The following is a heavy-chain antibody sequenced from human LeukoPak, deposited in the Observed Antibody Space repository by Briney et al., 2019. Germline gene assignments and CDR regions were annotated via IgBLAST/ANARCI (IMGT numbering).Heavy chain of an antibody. Sequence: PGRSLRLSCAASGFTFDNYAMHWVRQAPGKGREWVSAISWNSGSIGYADSVKGRFTISRDNDKNSLYLQMNSLRAEDTALYYCAKDISSGYPEYCQHWGQGTLVSVSS. CDR3: AKDISSGYPEYCQH. D-gene: IGHD3-22*01. J-gene: IGHJ1*01. CDR2: ISWNSGSI. CDR1: GFTFDNYA. V-gene: IGHV3-9*01.